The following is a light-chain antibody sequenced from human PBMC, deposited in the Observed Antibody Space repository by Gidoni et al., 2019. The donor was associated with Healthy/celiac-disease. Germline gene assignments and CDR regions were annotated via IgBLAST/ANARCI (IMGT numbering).Light chain of an antibody. CDR1: SGYSNYK. CDR3: GADHGSGSNFNWV. J-gene: IGLJ3*02. V-gene: IGLV9-49*01. Sequence: QPVLTQPPSASASLRASVPLTSTLSSGYSNYKVDWYQQRPGKGPRFVMRVGTGGIVGSKGDGIPDRFSVLGSGLNRYLTIKNIQEEDESDYHCGADHGSGSNFNWVFGGGTKLTVL. CDR2: VGTGGIVG.